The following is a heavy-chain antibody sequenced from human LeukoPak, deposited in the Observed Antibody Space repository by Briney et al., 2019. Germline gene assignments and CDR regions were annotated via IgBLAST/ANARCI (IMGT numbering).Heavy chain of an antibody. J-gene: IGHJ4*02. D-gene: IGHD3-10*01. V-gene: IGHV4-39*01. Sequence: SETLSLTCTVSGGSINTDHPYWGWIRQSRGKGLQWIGSILYSGSTYYNPSLESRITISVNLSKTQLSLKLASVTAADTAVYCARHLSGKTDYWGQGILITVSS. CDR1: GGSINTDHPY. CDR2: ILYSGST. CDR3: ARHLSGKTDY.